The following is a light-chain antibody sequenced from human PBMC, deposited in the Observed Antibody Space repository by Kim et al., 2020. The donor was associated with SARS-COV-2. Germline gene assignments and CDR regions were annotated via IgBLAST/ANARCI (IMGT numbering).Light chain of an antibody. CDR1: SSDVHGSNY. J-gene: IGLJ3*02. CDR2: DVN. V-gene: IGLV2-11*03. Sequence: GQSVTISCTGTSSDVHGSNYVSWYQQHPGKAPQLLIYDVNKRPSGVPDRFSGSKSANTASLTTSGLQAEDEANYYCCSSAGSYTWVFGGGTQLTVL. CDR3: CSSAGSYTWV.